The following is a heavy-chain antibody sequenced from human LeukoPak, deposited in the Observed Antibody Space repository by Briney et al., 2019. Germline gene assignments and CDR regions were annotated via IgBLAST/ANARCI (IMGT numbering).Heavy chain of an antibody. CDR2: VYYVGST. CDR3: ARSGDSSTYYSF. J-gene: IGHJ4*02. CDR1: GASIRSHH. V-gene: IGHV4-59*11. D-gene: IGHD3-22*01. Sequence: SETLSLTCTVSGASIRSHHWTWIRQPPGKGLEWIGNVYYVGSTSYSPSLKSRVTISLDTSKNQFSLEMNSVTAADTAVYYCARSGDSSTYYSFWGQGILVTVSS.